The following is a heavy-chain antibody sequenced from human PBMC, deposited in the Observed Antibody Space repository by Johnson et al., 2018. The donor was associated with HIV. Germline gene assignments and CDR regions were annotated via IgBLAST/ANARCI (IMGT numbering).Heavy chain of an antibody. CDR1: GFTFSSYG. D-gene: IGHD2-21*01. J-gene: IGHJ3*02. V-gene: IGHV3-30*03. CDR2: ISFDKNNK. Sequence: QVQLVESGGGVVQPGRSLRLSCAASGFTFSSYGMHWVRQAPGKGLEWVAVISFDKNNKYCADSVKGRFTISRDNSKNTLYLQMNSLRAEDTAVYYCAREVHIVVVSSFRWAFDIWGQGTMVTVSS. CDR3: AREVHIVVVSSFRWAFDI.